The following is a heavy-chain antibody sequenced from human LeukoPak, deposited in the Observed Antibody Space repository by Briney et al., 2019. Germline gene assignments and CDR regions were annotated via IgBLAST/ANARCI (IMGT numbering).Heavy chain of an antibody. CDR3: AKNRGYSSSWFFDD. V-gene: IGHV3-23*01. Sequence: PGWALTLSCASSLFTFTSYAISWVRQAPSRGRDGVSAMSGSGDKTYYTDSVKGRLTISRENYKETVYLQMSGLRGEDTALYYCAKNRGYSSSWFFDDWGQGTLVTVSS. CDR2: MSGSGDKT. J-gene: IGHJ4*02. D-gene: IGHD6-13*01. CDR1: LFTFTSYA.